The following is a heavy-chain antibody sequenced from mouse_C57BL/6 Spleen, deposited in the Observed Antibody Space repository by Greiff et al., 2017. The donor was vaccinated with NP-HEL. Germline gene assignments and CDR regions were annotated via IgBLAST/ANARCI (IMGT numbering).Heavy chain of an antibody. J-gene: IGHJ4*01. CDR3: ARKGTVVKMDY. D-gene: IGHD1-1*01. V-gene: IGHV1-42*01. CDR2: INPSTGGT. CDR1: GYSFTGYY. Sequence: EVQLQQSGPELVKPGASVKISCKASGYSFTGYYMNWVKQSPEKSLEWIGEINPSTGGTTYNQKFKAKATLTVDKSSSTAYMQLKSLTSEDSAVYYCARKGTVVKMDYWGQGTSVTVSS.